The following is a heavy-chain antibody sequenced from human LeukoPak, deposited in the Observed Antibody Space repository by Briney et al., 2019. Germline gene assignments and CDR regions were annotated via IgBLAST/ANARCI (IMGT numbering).Heavy chain of an antibody. CDR3: AKANSGTYSNHFDY. D-gene: IGHD1-26*01. Sequence: GGSLRLSCAASGFTFDDYTMYLVRQAPGKGLEWVSLISWDGLSTYYADSVKGRFTISRDNSKNSLYLQMNSLRTEDTALYYCAKANSGTYSNHFDYWGQGTLVTVSS. CDR2: ISWDGLST. J-gene: IGHJ4*02. V-gene: IGHV3-43*01. CDR1: GFTFDDYT.